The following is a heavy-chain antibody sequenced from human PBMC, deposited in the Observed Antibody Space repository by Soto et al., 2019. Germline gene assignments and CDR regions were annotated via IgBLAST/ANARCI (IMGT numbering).Heavy chain of an antibody. CDR3: ARDPGRYCSGGSCFPFDY. V-gene: IGHV1-69*04. J-gene: IGHJ4*02. Sequence: SVKVSCKASGGTFSSYTISWVRQAPGQGLEWMGRIIPILGIANYAQKFQGRVTITADKSTSTAYMELSSLRSEDTAVYYCARDPGRYCSGGSCFPFDYWGQGTLVTVSS. CDR2: IIPILGIA. CDR1: GGTFSSYT. D-gene: IGHD2-15*01.